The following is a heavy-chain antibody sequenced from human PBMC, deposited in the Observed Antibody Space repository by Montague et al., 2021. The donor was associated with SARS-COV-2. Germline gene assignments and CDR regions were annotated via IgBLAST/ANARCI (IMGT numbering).Heavy chain of an antibody. CDR3: TRDPGYSSGGL. J-gene: IGHJ3*01. V-gene: IGHV3-49*04. Sequence: SLSLSFAGSGFTFRDYALTWVRQAPGKGLEWVGFIRSKAYGWTTDYVASVKGRFTISRDDSKSIAYLQMDSLKTEDTAVYYCTRDPGYSSGGLWGQGTMVTVSS. CDR1: GFTFRDYA. CDR2: IRSKAYGWTT. D-gene: IGHD3-22*01.